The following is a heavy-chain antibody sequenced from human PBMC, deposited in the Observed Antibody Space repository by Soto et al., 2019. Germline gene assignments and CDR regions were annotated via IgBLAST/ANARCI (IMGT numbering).Heavy chain of an antibody. D-gene: IGHD3-3*01. CDR1: GGSISSYY. V-gene: IGHV4-59*08. Sequence: PSETLSLTCTVSGGSISSYYWSWIRQPPGKGLEWIGYIYYSGSTNYNPSLKSRVTISVDTSKNQFSLKLSSVTAADTAVYYCARGPSITIFGVVKRDHWFDPWGQGTLDTVSS. J-gene: IGHJ5*02. CDR3: ARGPSITIFGVVKRDHWFDP. CDR2: IYYSGST.